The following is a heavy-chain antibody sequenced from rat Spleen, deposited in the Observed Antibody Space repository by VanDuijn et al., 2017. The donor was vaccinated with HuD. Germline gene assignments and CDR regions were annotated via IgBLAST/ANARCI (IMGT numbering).Heavy chain of an antibody. CDR2: ITNTGGSI. D-gene: IGHD1-11*01. V-gene: IGHV5-31*01. J-gene: IGHJ3*01. CDR3: TRGDYGGNWFAY. CDR1: GFTFSNYG. Sequence: EVQLVETGGGLVQPGRSLKLSCVASGFTFSNYGMAWVRQAPGKGLEWVASITNTGGSIYYPDSVKGRFTISRDNAQNTLYLQMNSLRSEDTATYYCTRGDYGGNWFAYWGQGTLVTVSS.